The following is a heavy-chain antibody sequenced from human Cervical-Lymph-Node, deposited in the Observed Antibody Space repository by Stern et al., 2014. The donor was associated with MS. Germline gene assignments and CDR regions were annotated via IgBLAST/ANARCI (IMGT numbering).Heavy chain of an antibody. D-gene: IGHD2-2*01. CDR2: IVAGSGNT. CDR3: ATDSVVAAKYYYGMDV. V-gene: IGHV1-58*01. Sequence: QLGQSGPEVKRPGTSVKVSCKASGFTFTRSAVQWVRQARGQRPEWIGWIVAGSGNTNYAEKFQERVTITRDKPTSTAYMELSSLRSEDTAVYYCATDSVVAAKYYYGMDVWGQGTTVTVSS. CDR1: GFTFTRSA. J-gene: IGHJ6*02.